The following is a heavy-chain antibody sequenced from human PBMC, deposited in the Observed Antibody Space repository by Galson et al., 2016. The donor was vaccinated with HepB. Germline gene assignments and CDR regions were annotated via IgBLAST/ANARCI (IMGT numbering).Heavy chain of an antibody. CDR1: GFTFSSHG. J-gene: IGHJ4*02. CDR3: AREAAVAAFAVLWG. D-gene: IGHD6-19*01. Sequence: SLRLSCAASGFTFSSHGMHWVRQTPGKGLEWVALIWSDGSIKYYADSAKGRFTISRDNSKNTLYLQMNSLTADDTAVYSCAREAAVAAFAVLWGWGQGTLVTVSS. CDR2: IWSDGSIK. V-gene: IGHV3-33*01.